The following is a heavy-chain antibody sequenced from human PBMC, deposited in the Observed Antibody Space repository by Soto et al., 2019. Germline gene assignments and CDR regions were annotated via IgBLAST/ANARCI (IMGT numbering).Heavy chain of an antibody. V-gene: IGHV4-59*01. Sequence: PSETLSLTCTVSGGSISSSYWSWIRQPPGKGLEYIGYIYHSGSINYKPSLKSRVTISLDTSKNHFSLKLSSVTAADTAVYYCARDQLEGNWFDPWGQGTLVTVSS. CDR3: ARDQLEGNWFDP. CDR2: IYHSGSI. CDR1: GGSISSSY. J-gene: IGHJ5*02. D-gene: IGHD1-1*01.